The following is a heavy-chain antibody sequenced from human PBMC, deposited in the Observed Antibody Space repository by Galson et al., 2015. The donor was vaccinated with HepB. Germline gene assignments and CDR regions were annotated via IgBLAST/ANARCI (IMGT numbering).Heavy chain of an antibody. CDR3: ARDKASGYDFWSGYSPSNWFDP. CDR1: GYTFTSYG. V-gene: IGHV1-18*01. CDR2: ISAYNGNT. Sequence: SVKVSCKASGYTFTSYGISWVRQAPGQGLEWMGWISAYNGNTNYAQKLQGRVTMTTDTSTSTAYMELRSLRSDDTAVYYCARDKASGYDFWSGYSPSNWFDPWGQGTLVTVSS. D-gene: IGHD3-3*01. J-gene: IGHJ5*02.